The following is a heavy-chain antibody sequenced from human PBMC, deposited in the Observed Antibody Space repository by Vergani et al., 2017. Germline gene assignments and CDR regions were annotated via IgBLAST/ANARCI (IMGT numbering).Heavy chain of an antibody. V-gene: IGHV2-5*01. CDR2: VYGNGDK. CDR3: GHSPPLYCNYGCVDF. Sequence: QITLKDSGPTRLRPTETLTLTCPFPGFSPATGAVGVTWTRQSPGKALVWLDLVYGNGDKSYSPSLQSRLTITKAPSTYRVGLTLTNVQPVDPATYYCGHSPPLYCNYGCVDFWGQGILVTVSS. D-gene: IGHD3-10*01. J-gene: IGHJ4*02. CDR1: GFSPATGAVG.